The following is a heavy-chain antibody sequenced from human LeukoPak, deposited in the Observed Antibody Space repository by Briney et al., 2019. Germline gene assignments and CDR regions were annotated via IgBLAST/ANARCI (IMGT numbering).Heavy chain of an antibody. CDR2: ISYDGSKK. CDR1: GFIFSNYG. D-gene: IGHD1-14*01. Sequence: TGGSLRLSCAASGFIFSNYGMHWVRQAPGKGLEWVAVISYDGSKKYYADSVKGRFTISRDNSKNTLYLQMDSLRAEDTAVYYCAKEGYNMGFDYWGQGTLVTVSS. V-gene: IGHV3-30*18. J-gene: IGHJ4*02. CDR3: AKEGYNMGFDY.